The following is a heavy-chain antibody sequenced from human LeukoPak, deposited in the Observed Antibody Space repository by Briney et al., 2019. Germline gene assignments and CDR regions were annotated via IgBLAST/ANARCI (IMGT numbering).Heavy chain of an antibody. V-gene: IGHV3-20*04. CDR3: ARDGGNYYDSSGLFDP. CDR1: GFTFDDYG. D-gene: IGHD3-22*01. CDR2: INWNGGST. J-gene: IGHJ5*02. Sequence: GGSLRLSCAASGFTFDDYGMSWVRQAPGKGLEWVSGINWNGGSTGYADSVKGRFTISRDNAKNSLHLQMNSLRAEDTAVYYCARDGGNYYDSSGLFDPWGQGTLVTVSS.